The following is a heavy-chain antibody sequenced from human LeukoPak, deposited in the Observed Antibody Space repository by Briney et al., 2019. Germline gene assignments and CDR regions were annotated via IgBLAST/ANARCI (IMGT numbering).Heavy chain of an antibody. J-gene: IGHJ4*02. CDR1: GFTFSTYA. D-gene: IGHD1-26*01. V-gene: IGHV3-30*04. CDR3: ARGVAKYSGSPPDY. Sequence: PGGSLRLSCAASGFTFSTYAMHWVRQAPGKGLEWVAVISYDGSNKYYADSVKGRFTISRDNSKNTLYQQMNSLRTEDTAVYYCARGVAKYSGSPPDYWGQGTLVTVSS. CDR2: ISYDGSNK.